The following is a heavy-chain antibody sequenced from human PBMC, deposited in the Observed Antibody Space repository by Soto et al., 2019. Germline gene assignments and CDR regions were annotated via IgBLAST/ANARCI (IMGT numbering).Heavy chain of an antibody. CDR1: GGSFSSYA. V-gene: IGHV1-69*13. J-gene: IGHJ6*02. Sequence: GTSVKLSCEACGGSFSSYAISWVRQAPRQGLEWMGGIIPIFGTANYAQKFQGRVTITADESTSTAYMELSSLRSEDTAVYYCARGRGITIFGVAPTDKNYYYYYGMDVWGQGTTVTVSS. D-gene: IGHD3-3*01. CDR2: IIPIFGTA. CDR3: ARGRGITIFGVAPTDKNYYYYYGMDV.